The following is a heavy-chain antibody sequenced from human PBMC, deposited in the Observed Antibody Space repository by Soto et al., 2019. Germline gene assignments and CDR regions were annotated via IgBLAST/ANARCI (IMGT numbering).Heavy chain of an antibody. D-gene: IGHD3-9*01. Sequence: QVQLQESGPGLVKPSETLSLTCTLSGGAINDHYWSFIRQPPGKGLEWIGYIYYNGNTNYNPSLERRVTIAVDRARKQFSLRLTALTAADTAVYYCARVRTGYFDYWGRGALVTVSS. CDR2: IYYNGNT. CDR3: ARVRTGYFDY. CDR1: GGAINDHY. J-gene: IGHJ4*02. V-gene: IGHV4-59*11.